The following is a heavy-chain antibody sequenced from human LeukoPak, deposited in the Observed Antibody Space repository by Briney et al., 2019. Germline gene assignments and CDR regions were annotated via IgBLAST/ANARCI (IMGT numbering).Heavy chain of an antibody. Sequence: SETLSLTCAVYGGSFSGFYWSWIRQPPGKGLEWIGDVTRTGDINYNPSLKSRVTLSLDASQNQFSLTVNSVTAADTAVYFCARLSLMNPQLSYWYFDVWGRGTLVTVSS. J-gene: IGHJ2*01. CDR1: GGSFSGFY. CDR2: VTRTGDI. CDR3: ARLSLMNPQLSYWYFDV. V-gene: IGHV4-34*01. D-gene: IGHD1-1*01.